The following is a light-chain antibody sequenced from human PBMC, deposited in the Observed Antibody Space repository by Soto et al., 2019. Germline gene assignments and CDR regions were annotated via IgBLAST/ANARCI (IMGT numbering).Light chain of an antibody. CDR2: GAS. V-gene: IGKV3-20*01. J-gene: IGKJ5*01. CDR3: QQYGSSSS. Sequence: EIVLTQSPGTLSLSPGERATLSCRASQSVSSSYLAWYQQKPGQAPRLLIYGASSWATGIPDRFSGSGSGTDFTLTISRLEPEDFAVYYCQQYGSSSSFGQ. CDR1: QSVSSSY.